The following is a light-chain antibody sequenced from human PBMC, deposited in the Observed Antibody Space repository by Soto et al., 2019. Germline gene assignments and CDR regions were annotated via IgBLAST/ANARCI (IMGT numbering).Light chain of an antibody. CDR1: HNIANNY. CDR2: GAS. J-gene: IGKJ1*01. Sequence: EVALTQSPGTLSLSPGARATLSCRASHNIANNYLAWYQQKPGQALRVLSYGASTRATGIRDRFSGSGSGTDFTLTSSRLEPEDFAVYYCQQYGSSPFGQGAKVDIK. CDR3: QQYGSSP. V-gene: IGKV3-20*01.